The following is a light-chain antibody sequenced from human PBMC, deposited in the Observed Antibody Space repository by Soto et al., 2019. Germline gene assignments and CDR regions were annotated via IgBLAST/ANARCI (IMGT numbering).Light chain of an antibody. J-gene: IGKJ1*01. Sequence: DIQMTQSPSILSAYMGDRVTITFRASQSISSWLAWYQQKPGKAPKLLIYAASSLQSGVPPRFSGSGSGTDFTLAISSLQPEDSATYYCLQDINYPWTFGQGTKVDNK. CDR3: LQDINYPWT. V-gene: IGKV1-5*01. CDR1: QSISSW. CDR2: AAS.